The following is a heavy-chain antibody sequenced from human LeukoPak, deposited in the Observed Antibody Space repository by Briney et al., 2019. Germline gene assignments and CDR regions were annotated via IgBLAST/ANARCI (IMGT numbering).Heavy chain of an antibody. CDR3: ARDGAAADAEYFQH. D-gene: IGHD6-13*01. CDR2: ISYDGSNK. J-gene: IGHJ1*01. Sequence: PGGSLRLSCAASGFTFSSYAMHWVRQAPGKGLEWVPVISYDGSNKYYADSVKGRFTISRDNSKNTLYLQMNSLRAEDTAVYYCARDGAAADAEYFQHWGQGTLVTVSS. CDR1: GFTFSSYA. V-gene: IGHV3-30*04.